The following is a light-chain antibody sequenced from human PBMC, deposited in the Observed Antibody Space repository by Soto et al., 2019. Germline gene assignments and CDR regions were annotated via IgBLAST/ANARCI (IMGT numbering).Light chain of an antibody. CDR2: GAS. Sequence: EIVLTQSPGTLSLSPGERATLSCRASQSVSSSYVAWYQQKPGQAPRLLISGASSRATGIPDRFSGSGSGTDFTLTISRLEPEDFAVYYCQQYGSSRTFGQGTKVDIK. J-gene: IGKJ1*01. V-gene: IGKV3-20*01. CDR1: QSVSSSY. CDR3: QQYGSSRT.